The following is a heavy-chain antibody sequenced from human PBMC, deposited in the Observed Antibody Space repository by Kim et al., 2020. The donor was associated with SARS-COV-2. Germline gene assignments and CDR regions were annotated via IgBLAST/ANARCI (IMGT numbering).Heavy chain of an antibody. Sequence: GGSLRLSCAASGFNFNNFGFHWVRQAPGKGLEWVAVISYEGSKKNYADSLKGRFIISRDYSKNKLYLELTSLTPEDTAVYYCAKSTVIFCFGQFRNDAF. CDR2: ISYEGSKK. V-gene: IGHV3-30*18. CDR1: GFNFNNFG. D-gene: IGHD2-21*01. CDR3: AKSTVIFCFGQFRNDAF. J-gene: IGHJ3*01.